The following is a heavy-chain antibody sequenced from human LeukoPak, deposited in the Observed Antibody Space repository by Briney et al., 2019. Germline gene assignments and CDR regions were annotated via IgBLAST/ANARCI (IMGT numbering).Heavy chain of an antibody. CDR3: AHGDEGSRPVDAFDI. D-gene: IGHD5-24*01. CDR1: GFTFSSYA. V-gene: IGHV3-23*01. CDR2: ISGSGGST. J-gene: IGHJ3*02. Sequence: GGSLRLSCAASGFTFSSYAMGWVRQAPGKGLEWVSAISGSGGSTYYADSVKGRFTISSDNSKNTLYLQMNSLRAEDTAVYYCAHGDEGSRPVDAFDIWGQGTMVTVSS.